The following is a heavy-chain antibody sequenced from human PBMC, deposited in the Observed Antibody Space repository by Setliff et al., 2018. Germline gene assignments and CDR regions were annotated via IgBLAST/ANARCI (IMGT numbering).Heavy chain of an antibody. Sequence: SETLSLTCNVSGASINTGTYYWAWIRQPPGKGLEWIGRIHYGGTTYYNASLKSRVTISVDTSKNQFSLRLNSVTAADTAMYYCARTGTYRYFDYWSQGTLVTVSS. CDR3: ARTGTYRYFDY. CDR1: GASINTGTYY. V-gene: IGHV4-39*01. J-gene: IGHJ4*02. D-gene: IGHD1-26*01. CDR2: IHYGGTT.